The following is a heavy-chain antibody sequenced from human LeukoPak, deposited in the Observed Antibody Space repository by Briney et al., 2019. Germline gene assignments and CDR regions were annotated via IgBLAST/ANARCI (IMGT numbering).Heavy chain of an antibody. V-gene: IGHV4-39*01. Sequence: SETLSLTCAVSGASISGSGYYLGWIRQPPGKGLEWIGNIYYTGSTYYNASLQSRVTISIDMSKNQFSLRLSSVTAADTAVYFCARHRPDYSSTSNRNWFDPWGQGTLVTVSS. CDR2: IYYTGST. J-gene: IGHJ5*02. D-gene: IGHD6-13*01. CDR1: GASISGSGYY. CDR3: ARHRPDYSSTSNRNWFDP.